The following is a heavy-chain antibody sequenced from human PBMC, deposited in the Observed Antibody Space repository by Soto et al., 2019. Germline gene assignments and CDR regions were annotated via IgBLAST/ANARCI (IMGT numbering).Heavy chain of an antibody. Sequence: HPGGSLRLSCAASGFTVSSNYMSWVRQAPGKGLEWVSVIYSGGSTYYADSVKGRFTISRDNSKNTLYLQMNSLRAEDTAVYYCARGRRELSYYYYGMDVWGQGTTVTVSS. J-gene: IGHJ6*02. CDR3: ARGRRELSYYYYGMDV. CDR2: IYSGGST. D-gene: IGHD1-26*01. V-gene: IGHV3-53*01. CDR1: GFTVSSNY.